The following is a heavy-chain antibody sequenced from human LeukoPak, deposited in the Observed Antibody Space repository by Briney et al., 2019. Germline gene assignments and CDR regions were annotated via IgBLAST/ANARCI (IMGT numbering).Heavy chain of an antibody. V-gene: IGHV2-5*02. CDR2: IYWDDDK. Sequence: GPTLVNPTQTLTLTCTFSGFSLSTSGVGVGWIRQPPGKALEWLALIYWDDDKRYSPSLKSRLTITKDTSKNQVVLTMTNMDPVDTATYYCAHTMYYDILTGYYLPYNWFDPWGQGTLVTVSS. D-gene: IGHD3-9*01. J-gene: IGHJ5*02. CDR3: AHTMYYDILTGYYLPYNWFDP. CDR1: GFSLSTSGVG.